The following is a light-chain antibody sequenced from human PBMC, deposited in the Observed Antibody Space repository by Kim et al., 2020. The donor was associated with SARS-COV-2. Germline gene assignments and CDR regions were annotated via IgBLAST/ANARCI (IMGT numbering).Light chain of an antibody. CDR1: NIGSKN. CDR2: RDS. Sequence: SYELTQPLSASVALGQTASITCGGNNIGSKNVHWYQQKPGQAPVLVIYRDSNWPSGIPERFSGSNSGNTATLTISKAQAVDEADYYCQVWDSSTWVFGGGTQLTVL. V-gene: IGLV3-9*01. CDR3: QVWDSSTWV. J-gene: IGLJ3*02.